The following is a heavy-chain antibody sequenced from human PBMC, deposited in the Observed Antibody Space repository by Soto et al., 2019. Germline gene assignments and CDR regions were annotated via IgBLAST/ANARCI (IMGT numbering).Heavy chain of an antibody. CDR1: GGSFSGYY. Sequence: SETLSITCAVYGGSFSGYYWSWIRQPPGKGLEWIGEINHSGSTNYNPSLKSRVTISVDTSKNQFSLKLSSVTAADTAVYYCAGDRSPYYFDYWGQGTLVTVSS. CDR2: INHSGST. J-gene: IGHJ4*02. CDR3: AGDRSPYYFDY. V-gene: IGHV4-34*01. D-gene: IGHD3-22*01.